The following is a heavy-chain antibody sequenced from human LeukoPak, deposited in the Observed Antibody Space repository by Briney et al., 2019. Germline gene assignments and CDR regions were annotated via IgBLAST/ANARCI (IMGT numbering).Heavy chain of an antibody. CDR1: GLTFSTHG. CDR2: IGYDGSDK. J-gene: IGHJ4*02. D-gene: IGHD5-24*01. Sequence: PGGSLRLSCAASGLTFSTHGMHWVRQAPGKGLEWVTFIGYDGSDKYYSDSVKGRFTISRDNSKNTLYLQMNSLRAEDTAVYYCAKDRGMATIKDYWGQGTLVTVSS. V-gene: IGHV3-30*02. CDR3: AKDRGMATIKDY.